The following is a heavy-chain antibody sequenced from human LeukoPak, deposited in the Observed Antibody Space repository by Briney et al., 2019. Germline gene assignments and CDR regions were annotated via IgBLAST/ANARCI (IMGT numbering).Heavy chain of an antibody. CDR3: AKDGGGWLSTGWYYFDY. D-gene: IGHD6-19*01. J-gene: IGHJ4*02. CDR1: GFTFSNYV. CDR2: ISGSGSFA. Sequence: GGSLRLSCAASGFTFSNYVMSWVRQAPGKGLEWVSVISGSGSFAYYADFVKGRFTISRDNSENTVYLQMKYLRAEDTAIYFCAKDGGGWLSTGWYYFDYWSQGTLVTVSS. V-gene: IGHV3-23*01.